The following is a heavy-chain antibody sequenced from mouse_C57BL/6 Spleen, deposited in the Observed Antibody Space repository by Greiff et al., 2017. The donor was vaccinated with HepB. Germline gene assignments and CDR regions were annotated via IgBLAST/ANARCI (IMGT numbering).Heavy chain of an antibody. CDR3: ARSGSSYPYAMDY. V-gene: IGHV1-78*01. CDR1: GYTFTDHT. D-gene: IGHD1-1*01. Sequence: VQLQQSDAELVKPGASVKISCKVSGYTFTDHTIHWMKQRPEQGLEWIGYIYPRDGSTKYNEKLKGKATLTADKSSSKSYMQLTSLTSEDSAVYFCARSGSSYPYAMDYWGQGTSVTVSS. CDR2: IYPRDGST. J-gene: IGHJ4*01.